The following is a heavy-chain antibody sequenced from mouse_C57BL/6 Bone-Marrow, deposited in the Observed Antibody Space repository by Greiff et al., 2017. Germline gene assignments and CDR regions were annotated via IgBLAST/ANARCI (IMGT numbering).Heavy chain of an antibody. D-gene: IGHD2-2*01. J-gene: IGHJ3*01. Sequence: VQRVESGAELARPGASVKLSCKASGYTFTSYGISWVKQRTGQGLEWIGEIYPRSGNTYYNEKFKGKATLTADKSSSTAYMELRSLTSEDSAVYFCARDGYDWVAYWGQGTLVTVSA. CDR2: IYPRSGNT. V-gene: IGHV1-81*01. CDR1: GYTFTSYG. CDR3: ARDGYDWVAY.